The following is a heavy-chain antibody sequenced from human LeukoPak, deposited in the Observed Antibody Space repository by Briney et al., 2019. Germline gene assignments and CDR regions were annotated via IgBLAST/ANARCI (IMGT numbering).Heavy chain of an antibody. Sequence: GESLKISCKGSGYSFTSYWIGWVRQMPGKGLEWMGIIYPGDSDTRYSPSFQGQVTISADKSISTAYLQWSSLKASDTAMYYCARHIVGAHYYYYYMDVWGKGTTVTVSS. V-gene: IGHV5-51*01. CDR2: IYPGDSDT. CDR1: GYSFTSYW. J-gene: IGHJ6*03. CDR3: ARHIVGAHYYYYYMDV. D-gene: IGHD1-26*01.